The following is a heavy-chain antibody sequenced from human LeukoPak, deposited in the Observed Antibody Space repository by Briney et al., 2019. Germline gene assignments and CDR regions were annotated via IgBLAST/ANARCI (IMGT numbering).Heavy chain of an antibody. J-gene: IGHJ4*02. CDR3: ARGKEYIVVVPALGFDY. V-gene: IGHV4-31*03. Sequence: ASETLSLTCTVSGGSISSGGYYWSWIRQHPGKGLEWIGYIYYSGSTYYNPSLKSRVTISVDTSKNQFSLKLSSVTAADTAVYYCARGKEYIVVVPALGFDYWGQGTLVTVSS. CDR1: GGSISSGGYY. CDR2: IYYSGST. D-gene: IGHD2-2*01.